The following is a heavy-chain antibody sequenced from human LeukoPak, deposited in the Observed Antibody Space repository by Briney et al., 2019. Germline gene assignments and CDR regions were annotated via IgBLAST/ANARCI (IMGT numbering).Heavy chain of an antibody. V-gene: IGHV4-34*01. CDR1: GGSFSGYF. CDR2: INHRGVT. Sequence: SETLSLTCAVYGGSFSGYFCWIRQSPGKGLEWIGEINHRGVTNYRPSLGGRVSIFTDRSLNQFSLRLTSVTAADTGTYYCASGPGTSVIRGVSPKYWGQGILVTVSS. D-gene: IGHD3-10*01. J-gene: IGHJ4*02. CDR3: ASGPGTSVIRGVSPKY.